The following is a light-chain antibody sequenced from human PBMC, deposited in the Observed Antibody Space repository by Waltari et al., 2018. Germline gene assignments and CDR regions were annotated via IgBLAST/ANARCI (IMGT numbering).Light chain of an antibody. CDR2: GAS. CDR3: QQYNDWPPLT. V-gene: IGKV3-15*01. CDR1: QSVSSN. J-gene: IGKJ4*01. Sequence: ETVMTQSPATLSVSPGERATLPCRASQSVSSNLAWYQQKHGPPPRLLIYGASTRATGIPARFSGSGSGTEFTLTISSLQSEDFAVYYCQQYNDWPPLTFGGGTKVEIK.